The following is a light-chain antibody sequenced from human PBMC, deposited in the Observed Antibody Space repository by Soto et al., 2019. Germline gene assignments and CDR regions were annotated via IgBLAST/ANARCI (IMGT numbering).Light chain of an antibody. Sequence: PGERATLSCRASQSVSSSQLAWYQQRPGQAPRLLVYGASTRATGIADRFSGSGSGTDFTLTISRLEPEDFAVYYCQQYGSSGVTFGPGTKVYIK. CDR2: GAS. J-gene: IGKJ3*01. CDR1: QSVSSSQ. V-gene: IGKV3-20*01. CDR3: QQYGSSGVT.